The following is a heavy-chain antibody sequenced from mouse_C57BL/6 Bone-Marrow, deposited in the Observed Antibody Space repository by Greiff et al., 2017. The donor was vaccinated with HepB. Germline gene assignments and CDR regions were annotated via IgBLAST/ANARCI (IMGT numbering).Heavy chain of an antibody. Sequence: QVQLQQSGPGLVQPSQSLSITCTVSGFSLTSYGVHWVRQSPGKGLEWLGVIWSGGSTDYNAAFISRRSISKDNSKSQVFFKMNSLRADDTAIYYCARNGPYDGYYVFYYAMDYWGQGTSVTVSS. J-gene: IGHJ4*01. CDR1: GFSLTSYG. D-gene: IGHD2-3*01. CDR2: IWSGGST. V-gene: IGHV2-2*01. CDR3: ARNGPYDGYYVFYYAMDY.